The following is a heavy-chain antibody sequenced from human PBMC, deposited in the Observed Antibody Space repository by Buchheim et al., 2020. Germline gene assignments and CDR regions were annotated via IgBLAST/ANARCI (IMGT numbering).Heavy chain of an antibody. CDR2: IWYDGSNK. CDR3: ARDLYGDQVIRIIYYYYGMDV. J-gene: IGHJ6*02. V-gene: IGHV3-33*01. Sequence: QVQLVESGGGVVQPGRSLRLSCAASGFTFSSYGMHWVRQAPGKGLEWVAVIWYDGSNKYYADSVKGRFTISRDNSKNTLYLQMNSLRAEDTAVYYCARDLYGDQVIRIIYYYYGMDVWGQGTT. D-gene: IGHD4-17*01. CDR1: GFTFSSYG.